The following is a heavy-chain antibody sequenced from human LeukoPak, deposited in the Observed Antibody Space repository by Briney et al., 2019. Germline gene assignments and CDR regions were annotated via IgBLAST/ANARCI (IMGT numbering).Heavy chain of an antibody. J-gene: IGHJ4*02. CDR3: ARGRGSSDYGDHEFDY. Sequence: ASVKVSCKASGYTFTGYYMHWVRQAPGQGLEWMGIINPSGGSTSYAQKFQGRVTMTRDTSTSTVYMELSSLRSEDTAVYYCARGRGSSDYGDHEFDYWGQGTLVTVSS. CDR2: INPSGGST. V-gene: IGHV1-46*01. CDR1: GYTFTGYY. D-gene: IGHD4-17*01.